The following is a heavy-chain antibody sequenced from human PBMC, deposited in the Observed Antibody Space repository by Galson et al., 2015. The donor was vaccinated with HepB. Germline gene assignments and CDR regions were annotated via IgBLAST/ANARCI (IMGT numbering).Heavy chain of an antibody. CDR3: ARLASGWYSPIDY. CDR1: GFNFSSHS. D-gene: IGHD6-19*01. J-gene: IGHJ4*02. CDR2: ITSSSGYI. V-gene: IGHV3-21*01. Sequence: SLRLSCATSGFNFSSHSMKWVRQAPGKGLEWVSSITSSSGYIYYAESVKGRFTISRDNTKNSVYLQMNSLRVEDTAVYYCARLASGWYSPIDYWGQGTLVTVSS.